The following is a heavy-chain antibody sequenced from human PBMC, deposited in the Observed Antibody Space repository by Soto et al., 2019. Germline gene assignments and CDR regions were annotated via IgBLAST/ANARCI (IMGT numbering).Heavy chain of an antibody. D-gene: IGHD2-15*01. Sequence: SETLSLTCTVSGASINSGDYYWSWIRQPPGKGLEWIGYIYYSGSTYYNPSLKSRVTISVDTSKNQFSLKLSSVTAADTAVYXCAGFSEVAATEINWFDPWGQGTLVTVSS. CDR1: GASINSGDYY. CDR3: AGFSEVAATEINWFDP. V-gene: IGHV4-30-4*01. CDR2: IYYSGST. J-gene: IGHJ5*02.